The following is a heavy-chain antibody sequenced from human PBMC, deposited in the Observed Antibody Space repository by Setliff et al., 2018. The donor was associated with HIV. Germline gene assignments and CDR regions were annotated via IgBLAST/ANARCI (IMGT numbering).Heavy chain of an antibody. CDR3: TTGDTNPIYPQYMDI. CDR1: GFTFSSYI. V-gene: IGHV3-21*01. D-gene: IGHD2-21*01. CDR2: ISRTSSYI. Sequence: PGESLKISCAASGFTFSSYIMNWVRQAPGKGLEWVSSISRTSSYIYYVDSVKGRFTISRDNAKNSLYLQMNSLRAEDTAVYYCTTGDTNPIYPQYMDIWGRGTTVTVSS. J-gene: IGHJ6*03.